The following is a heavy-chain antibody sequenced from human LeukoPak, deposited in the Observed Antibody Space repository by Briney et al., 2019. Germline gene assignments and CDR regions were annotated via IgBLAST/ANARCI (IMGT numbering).Heavy chain of an antibody. CDR3: AREGSYYYYDTSGYYCGLFDY. J-gene: IGHJ4*02. CDR2: INSDGSST. Sequence: PGGSLRLSCAASGFTFSSYWMHWVRQAPGKGLVWVSRINSDGSSTSYADSVKGRFTISRDNAKNTLYLQMNSLRAEDTAVYYCAREGSYYYYDTSGYYCGLFDYWGQGTLVTVSS. D-gene: IGHD3-22*01. CDR1: GFTFSSYW. V-gene: IGHV3-74*01.